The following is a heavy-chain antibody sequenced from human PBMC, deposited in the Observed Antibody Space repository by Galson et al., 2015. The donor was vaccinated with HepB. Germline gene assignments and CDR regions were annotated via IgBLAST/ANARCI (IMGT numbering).Heavy chain of an antibody. Sequence: SVKVSCKASGYTFADYFMHWVRQAPGQGLEWMGRVNPNSGVTNYAQKFQDRVTLTRDLSTTTAYMDLRGLPSDDTAAYYCARAAGGRADFDLWGQGTQLTVSS. J-gene: IGHJ4*02. CDR3: ARAAGGRADFDL. CDR1: GYTFADYF. CDR2: VNPNSGVT. D-gene: IGHD3-16*01. V-gene: IGHV1-2*06.